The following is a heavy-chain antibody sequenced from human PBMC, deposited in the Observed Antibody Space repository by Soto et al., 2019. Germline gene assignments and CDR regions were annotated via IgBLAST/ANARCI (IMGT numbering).Heavy chain of an antibody. J-gene: IGHJ6*02. D-gene: IGHD6-19*01. Sequence: QVQLVESGGGVVQPGRSLRLSCAASGFTFSSYGMHWVRQAPGKGLEWVAVISYDGSNEYYADSVKGRFTISRDNSKNTLYLQMNSLRADDTAVYYCAKEGGYSSGWYDENYYYYGMDVWGQGTTVPVSS. V-gene: IGHV3-30*18. CDR2: ISYDGSNE. CDR3: AKEGGYSSGWYDENYYYYGMDV. CDR1: GFTFSSYG.